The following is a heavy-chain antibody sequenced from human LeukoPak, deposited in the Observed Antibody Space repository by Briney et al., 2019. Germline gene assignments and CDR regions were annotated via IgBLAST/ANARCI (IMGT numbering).Heavy chain of an antibody. J-gene: IGHJ4*02. CDR3: ARQNTPHGNFDY. CDR2: IGVAANT. D-gene: IGHD1-26*01. V-gene: IGHV3-13*01. CDR1: AFTFSSYD. Sequence: PGGSLRLSCAASAFTFSSYDMHWVRQTTGKGLEWVSAIGVAANTFYPGSVKGHFTISRENAKNSLYLLMGSLRAEDTAVYYCARQNTPHGNFDYWGQGTLVTVSS.